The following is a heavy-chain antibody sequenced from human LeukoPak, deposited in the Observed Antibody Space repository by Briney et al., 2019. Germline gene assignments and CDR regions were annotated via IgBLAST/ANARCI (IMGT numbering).Heavy chain of an antibody. J-gene: IGHJ3*02. V-gene: IGHV4-34*01. D-gene: IGHD1-1*01. CDR3: ARSRLWPTGTFDI. CDR2: IEHGGPT. Sequence: SETLSLTCVVYGGSFSGYYWSWFSQSPGKGLEWIGEIEHGGPTTYTPSLKSRVTISLDTPRDQFSLKVRSLTAADTAVYFCARSRLWPTGTFDIWGQGTMVSVSS. CDR1: GGSFSGYY.